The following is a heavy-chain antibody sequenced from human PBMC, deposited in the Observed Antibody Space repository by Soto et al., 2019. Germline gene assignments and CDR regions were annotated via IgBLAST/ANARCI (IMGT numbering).Heavy chain of an antibody. Sequence: EVQLVESGGGLVQPGGSLRLSCAASGFTFSSYWMSWVRQAPGKGLEWVANIKQDGSEKYYVDSVKGRFTISRDNAKNSLYLQMNSLRAEDTAVYYCARVQDGGLGWLRPKSGFFFDYWGQGTLVTVSS. CDR1: GFTFSSYW. D-gene: IGHD5-12*01. J-gene: IGHJ4*02. V-gene: IGHV3-7*01. CDR3: ARVQDGGLGWLRPKSGFFFDY. CDR2: IKQDGSEK.